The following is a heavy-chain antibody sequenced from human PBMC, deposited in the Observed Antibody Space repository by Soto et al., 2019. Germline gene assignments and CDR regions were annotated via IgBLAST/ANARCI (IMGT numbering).Heavy chain of an antibody. CDR1: GFTVSSSY. J-gene: IGHJ4*02. V-gene: IGHV3-66*01. D-gene: IGHD2-2*01. CDR2: IYSDDNT. CDR3: AKRKYCPSTTSFDY. Sequence: GGSLRLSCAASGFTVSSSYMTWVRQAPGKGLEWVSIIYSDDNTYYAASVEGRFTISRDSSKNTLYLQMSSLRAEDTGVYYCAKRKYCPSTTSFDYWGQGTLVTVSS.